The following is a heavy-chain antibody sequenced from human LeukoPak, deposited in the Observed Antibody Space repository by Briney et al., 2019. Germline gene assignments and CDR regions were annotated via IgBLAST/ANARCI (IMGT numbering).Heavy chain of an antibody. D-gene: IGHD2-21*02. CDR1: GGSISSYY. Sequence: TSETLSLTCTVSGGSISSYYWSWIRQPPGKGLEWLGYIYYSGSTNYNPSLKSRVTISVDTSKNQFSLKLSSVTAADTAVYYCARGIVVVTAAYYFDYWGQGTLVTVSS. CDR3: ARGIVVVTAAYYFDY. V-gene: IGHV4-59*01. J-gene: IGHJ4*02. CDR2: IYYSGST.